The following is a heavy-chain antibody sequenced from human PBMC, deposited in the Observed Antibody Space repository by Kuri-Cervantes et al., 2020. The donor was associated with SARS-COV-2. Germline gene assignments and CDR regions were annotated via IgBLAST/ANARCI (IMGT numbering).Heavy chain of an antibody. J-gene: IGHJ4*02. Sequence: ASVKVSCKSSGHTFTSYGTTWVRQAPGQGLEWMGWISHYSGNTDYAQRVQDRVILTRDTSTSTTYMELRSLRSDDTAIYYCARDVSNGNLGLYSFDYWGQGSLVTVSS. CDR3: ARDVSNGNLGLYSFDY. D-gene: IGHD2-8*01. CDR2: ISHYSGNT. CDR1: GHTFTSYG. V-gene: IGHV1-18*01.